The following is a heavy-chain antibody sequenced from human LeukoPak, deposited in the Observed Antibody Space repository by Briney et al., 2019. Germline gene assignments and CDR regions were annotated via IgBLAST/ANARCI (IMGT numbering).Heavy chain of an antibody. CDR2: IYGSGVSI. Sequence: GGSLRLSCVASGFTFENYVMNWVRQAPGKGLEWLATIYGSGVSISYADSVKGRFTISRDNSNNTPYLQMNSLRAEDTAMYYCAKDLGWELPAEAYWGQGILVTVSS. J-gene: IGHJ4*02. CDR1: GFTFENYV. V-gene: IGHV3-23*01. CDR3: AKDLGWELPAEAY. D-gene: IGHD1-26*01.